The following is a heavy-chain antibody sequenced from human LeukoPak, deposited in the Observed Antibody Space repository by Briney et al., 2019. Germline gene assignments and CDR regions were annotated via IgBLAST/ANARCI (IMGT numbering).Heavy chain of an antibody. V-gene: IGHV3-33*01. J-gene: IGHJ6*04. CDR1: GFNYSSYL. CDR3: ARDRMVRGVGAYYYYYGMDV. D-gene: IGHD3-10*01. CDR2: IWYDGSNK. Sequence: PGGSLRLSCAASGFNYSSYLMHWVGQAPGKVMDWVAVIWYDGSNKYYADSVKGRFTISRDNSKNTLYLQMNSLTAEDTAVYYCARDRMVRGVGAYYYYYGMDVWGKGTTVTVSS.